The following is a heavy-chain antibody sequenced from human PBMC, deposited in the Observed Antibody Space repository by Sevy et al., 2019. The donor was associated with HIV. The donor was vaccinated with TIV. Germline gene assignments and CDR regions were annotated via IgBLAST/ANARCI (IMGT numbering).Heavy chain of an antibody. CDR2: MRSKAFAGTT. V-gene: IGHV3-49*04. CDR3: IRSRLLGYTAMVPDY. D-gene: IGHD5-18*01. CDR1: GFTLGDYA. Sequence: GESQKISCTTSGFTLGDYAMSWVRQAPGKGLEWVGFMRSKAFAGTTEYAASVKGRFTISTDDSKASAHLQMNSLRTEDTGVYYCIRSRLLGYTAMVPDYWGQGTLVTVSS. J-gene: IGHJ4*02.